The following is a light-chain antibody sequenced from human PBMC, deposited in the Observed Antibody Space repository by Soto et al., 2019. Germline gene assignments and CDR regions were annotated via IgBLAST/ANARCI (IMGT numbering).Light chain of an antibody. CDR3: QQYDRSPFT. J-gene: IGKJ3*01. CDR2: DAS. V-gene: IGKV1-5*01. Sequence: DIKLTQSPSTLSASVGDRVTISCRASQTISTCLAWYQQKPGKAPKFLVYDASTLGSGVPSRFNGSGSGAEFTLTISSLQPDDFATYYCQQYDRSPFTFGPGTTVDIK. CDR1: QTISTC.